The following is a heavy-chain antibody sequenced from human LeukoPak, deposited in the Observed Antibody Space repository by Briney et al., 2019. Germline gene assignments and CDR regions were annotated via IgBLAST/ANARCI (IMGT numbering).Heavy chain of an antibody. J-gene: IGHJ3*02. Sequence: PGGSLRLSCAASGFTFSSYGMNWVRQAPGKGLEWVSAISDSGTSTYYADSVEGRFTISRDNSKNTLYLQMNSLRAEDTAVYYCAKDFGADYVDVFAIWGQGTKVTVSS. D-gene: IGHD4-17*01. CDR1: GFTFSSYG. CDR2: ISDSGTST. V-gene: IGHV3-23*01. CDR3: AKDFGADYVDVFAI.